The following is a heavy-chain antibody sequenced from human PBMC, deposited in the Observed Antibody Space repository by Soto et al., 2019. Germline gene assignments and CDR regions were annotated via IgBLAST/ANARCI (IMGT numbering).Heavy chain of an antibody. D-gene: IGHD7-27*01. J-gene: IGHJ2*01. V-gene: IGHV4-59*01. CDR2: IYYSGIT. Sequence: QVQLQESGPGLVKTSETLSLTCTVSGGAISSYYWSWIRQPPGKGLEWIGYIYYSGITNYNPSLKSRVTISVDTSKDQFSLRLSSVTAADTAVYYCASTTWGYWYFGLWGRGTLVTVSS. CDR1: GGAISSYY. CDR3: ASTTWGYWYFGL.